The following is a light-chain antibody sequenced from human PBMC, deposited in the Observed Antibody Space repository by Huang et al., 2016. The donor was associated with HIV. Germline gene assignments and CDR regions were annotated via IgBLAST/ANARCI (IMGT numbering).Light chain of an antibody. J-gene: IGKJ2*01. CDR1: QSVSSGY. CDR2: GVS. V-gene: IGKV3-20*01. CDR3: QQYDNFLYT. Sequence: EIVLTQSPGTLSLSPGERATLSCRASQSVSSGYLDWYQQKPGQAPRLLIYGVSSRATGIPDRVSGSGSGTDFTLTISRLEPEDFAVYYCQQYDNFLYTFGQGTKLEIK.